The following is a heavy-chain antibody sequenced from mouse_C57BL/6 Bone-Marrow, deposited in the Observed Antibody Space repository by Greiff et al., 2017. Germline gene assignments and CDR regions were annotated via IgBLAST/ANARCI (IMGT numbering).Heavy chain of an antibody. D-gene: IGHD1-1*01. CDR2: ISSGGSYT. CDR3: ARHPSTTVVARDLYFGV. J-gene: IGHJ1*03. CDR1: GFTFSSYG. Sequence: EVHLVESGGDLVKPGGSLKLSCAASGFTFSSYGMSWVRQTPDKRLEWVATISSGGSYTYYPDSVKGRFTISRDTAKNTLYLQMSSLKSEDTAMYYCARHPSTTVVARDLYFGVWGTGTTVTVST. V-gene: IGHV5-6*01.